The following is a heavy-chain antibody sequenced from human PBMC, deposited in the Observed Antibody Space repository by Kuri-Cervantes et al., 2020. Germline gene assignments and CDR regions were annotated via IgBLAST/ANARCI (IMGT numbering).Heavy chain of an antibody. J-gene: IGHJ5*02. CDR1: GGSISSGGYS. D-gene: IGHD3-16*01. V-gene: IGHV4-30-2*03. Sequence: SQTLSLTCAVSGGSISSGGYSWSWIRQPPGKGLEWIGSIYYSGSTYYNPSLKSRVTISVDTSKNQFSLKLSSVTAAGTAVYYCARIRNWFDPWGQGTLVTVSS. CDR2: IYYSGST. CDR3: ARIRNWFDP.